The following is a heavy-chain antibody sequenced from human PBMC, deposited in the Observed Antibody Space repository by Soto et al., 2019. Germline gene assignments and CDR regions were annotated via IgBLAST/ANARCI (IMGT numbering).Heavy chain of an antibody. CDR1: GFTFSSYS. CDR2: ISSSSIYI. J-gene: IGHJ4*02. D-gene: IGHD3-3*01. Sequence: GGSLRLSCAASGFTFSSYSMNWVRQAPGKGLEWVSSISSSSIYIYYAESVKGRFTISRDNAKNSLYLQMNSLRAEDTAVYYCARRFLEWFGISNWGQGTLVTVSS. V-gene: IGHV3-21*01. CDR3: ARRFLEWFGISN.